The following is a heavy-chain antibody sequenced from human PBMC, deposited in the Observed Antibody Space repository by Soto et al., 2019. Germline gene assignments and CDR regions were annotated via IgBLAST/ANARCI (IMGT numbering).Heavy chain of an antibody. V-gene: IGHV3-23*01. CDR1: GFTFRNYA. D-gene: IGHD1-20*01. J-gene: IGHJ6*02. Sequence: GGSLSLSCAASGFTFRNYAMTWVRQAPGKGLEWVSVISGSSGTTNYGDSVKGRFAISRDNSKNTLYLQMNSLRAEDTALYYCARDVYSDTPGLSRLRVDGLDVWGPGTTVTVS. CDR2: ISGSSGTT. CDR3: ARDVYSDTPGLSRLRVDGLDV.